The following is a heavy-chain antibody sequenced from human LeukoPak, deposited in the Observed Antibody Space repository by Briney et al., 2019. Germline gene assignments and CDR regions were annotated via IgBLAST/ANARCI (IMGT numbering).Heavy chain of an antibody. CDR3: ATTISARSANFFDY. Sequence: PSETLSLTCTVSGGSISSYYWSWIRQPPGKGLEWIGYIYYSGNTNYNPSLKSRVTISVDTSKNQFSQKLSSVTAADTAVYYCATTISARSANFFDYWGQGTLVTVSS. J-gene: IGHJ4*02. V-gene: IGHV4-59*08. CDR1: GGSISSYY. CDR2: IYYSGNT. D-gene: IGHD6-6*01.